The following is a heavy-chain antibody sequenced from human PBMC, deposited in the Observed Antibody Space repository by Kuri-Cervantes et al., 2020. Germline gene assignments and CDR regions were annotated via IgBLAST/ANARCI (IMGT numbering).Heavy chain of an antibody. V-gene: IGHV1-18*01. J-gene: IGHJ2*01. CDR2: ISAYNGNT. CDR3: ARAVVVTATTYWYFDL. CDR1: GYTFTSYG. Sequence: ASVKVSCKASGYTFTSYGISWVRQAPGQGLEWMGWISAYNGNTNYAQKLQGRVTMTTDTYTSTAYMELRSLRSDDTAVYYCARAVVVTATTYWYFDLWGRGTLVTVSS. D-gene: IGHD2-21*02.